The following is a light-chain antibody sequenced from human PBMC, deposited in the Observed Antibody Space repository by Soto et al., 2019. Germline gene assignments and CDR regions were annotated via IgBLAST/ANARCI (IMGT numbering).Light chain of an antibody. J-gene: IGKJ2*01. CDR1: QSVGSDH. CDR3: QQYGSSPYT. Sequence: EIVLTQSPGTLSLSPGERATLSCRASQSVGSDHLAWYQQKPGQAPRLLLYGASNRASGIPDRFSGSGSGTDFTLSISRLEPEDFAVYSCQQYGSSPYTFRQGTKLEI. CDR2: GAS. V-gene: IGKV3-20*01.